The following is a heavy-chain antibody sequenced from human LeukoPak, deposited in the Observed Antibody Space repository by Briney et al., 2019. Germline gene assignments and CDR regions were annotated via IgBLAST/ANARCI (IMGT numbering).Heavy chain of an antibody. CDR1: GVSISSYY. Sequence: SETLSLTCTVSGVSISSYYWSWIRQPPGKGLEWIGSIYYGASTYYNPSLKSRVTIFVDTSKNQFSLKLTSVTAADTAVYYCVKQGNGGFFQYWGQGPLVTVSS. J-gene: IGHJ1*01. CDR3: VKQGNGGFFQY. D-gene: IGHD1/OR15-1a*01. CDR2: IYYGAST. V-gene: IGHV4-59*04.